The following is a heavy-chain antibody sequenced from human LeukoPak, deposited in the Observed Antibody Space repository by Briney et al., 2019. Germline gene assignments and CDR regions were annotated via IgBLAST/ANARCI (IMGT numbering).Heavy chain of an antibody. CDR2: INWNGGST. CDR3: ARAPAALNYYYYYMDV. Sequence: PGGSLRLSCAASGFTFDDYGMSWVRQAPGKGLEWVSGINWNGGSTGYADSVKGRFTISRGNAKNSLYLQMNSLRAEDTALYYCARAPAALNYYYYYMDVWGKGTTVTVSS. D-gene: IGHD2-2*01. CDR1: GFTFDDYG. V-gene: IGHV3-20*04. J-gene: IGHJ6*03.